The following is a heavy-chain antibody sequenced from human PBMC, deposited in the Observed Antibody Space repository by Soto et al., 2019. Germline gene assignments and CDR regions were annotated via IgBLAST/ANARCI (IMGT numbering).Heavy chain of an antibody. V-gene: IGHV4-59*01. Sequence: QVQLQESGPGLVKPSETLSLTCTVSGASINDYYWSWIRQPPGKGLEWIGFVYYSGSTTYNPSLKRRVTISVDTSKNQSSLKLNSVTAADTAVYYCASHPGVTYWDPGTLVTGSS. CDR3: ASHPGVTY. CDR1: GASINDYY. CDR2: VYYSGST. J-gene: IGHJ4*02.